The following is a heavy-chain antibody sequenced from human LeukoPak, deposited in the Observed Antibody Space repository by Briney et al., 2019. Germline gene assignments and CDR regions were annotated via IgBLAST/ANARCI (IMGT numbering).Heavy chain of an antibody. J-gene: IGHJ4*02. CDR1: GGSISSYY. CDR2: IYCSGST. CDR3: ARDSWRGGLSLDY. Sequence: KPSETLSLTCTVSGGSISSYYWSWIRQPPGKGLEWIGYIYCSGSTNYNPSLKSRVTISVDTSKNQFSLKLSSVTAADTAVYYCARDSWRGGLSLDYWGQGTLVTVSS. D-gene: IGHD3-16*01. V-gene: IGHV4-59*01.